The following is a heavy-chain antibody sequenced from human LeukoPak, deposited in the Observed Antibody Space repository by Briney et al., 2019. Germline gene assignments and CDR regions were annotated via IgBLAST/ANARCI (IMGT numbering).Heavy chain of an antibody. J-gene: IGHJ4*02. CDR1: GFIFDDSL. D-gene: IGHD3-16*01. CDR2: ISRDGSTP. V-gene: IGHV3-43*01. CDR3: ARDIRGNCFDS. Sequence: GGSLRLSCVASGFIFDDSLMHWVRQAPGKGLEWISLISRDGSTPYYADFVKGRFTISRDNSKNSLFLQMNSLTPEDTAVYYCARDIRGNCFDSWGQGTLVSVSS.